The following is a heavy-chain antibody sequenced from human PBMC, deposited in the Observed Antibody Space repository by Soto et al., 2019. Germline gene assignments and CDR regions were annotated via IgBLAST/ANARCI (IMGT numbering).Heavy chain of an antibody. V-gene: IGHV4-59*01. CDR3: ARYNSYAIDY. J-gene: IGHJ4*02. CDR1: GTSISSYY. D-gene: IGHD2-8*01. CDR2: IHYSGTT. Sequence: VQLQESGPGLVKPSETLSLTCTVSGTSISSYYWSWIRQPPGKGLEWIANIHYSGTTNYNPSLASRVTLSVYTSKNQFSLNMTSVTAADRAMYFCARYNSYAIDYWGRGTLVTVSS.